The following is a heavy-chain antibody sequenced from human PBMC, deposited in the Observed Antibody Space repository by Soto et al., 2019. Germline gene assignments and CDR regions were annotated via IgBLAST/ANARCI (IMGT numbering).Heavy chain of an antibody. J-gene: IGHJ2*01. D-gene: IGHD5-12*01. CDR1: GGTFSSYT. CDR3: ARGNHRWLQLWYFDL. V-gene: IGHV1-69*05. Sequence: QVQLVQSGAEVKKPGSSVTVSCKASGGTFSSYTISWVRQAPGQGLEWMGGIIPIFGTANYAHKFQGRVTXTXXXAXCTAYMELSSLRSEDTAVYYCARGNHRWLQLWYFDLWGRGTLVTVSS. CDR2: IIPIFGTA.